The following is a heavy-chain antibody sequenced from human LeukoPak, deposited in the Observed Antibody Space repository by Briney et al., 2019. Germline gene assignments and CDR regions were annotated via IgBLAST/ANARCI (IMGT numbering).Heavy chain of an antibody. J-gene: IGHJ4*02. CDR1: GFTFSRYW. Sequence: GGSLRLSCAASGFTFSRYWMHWVRQVPGKGLVWVSRLNEDGSFTTYADSVKGRFTISRDNAENTLYLQMNSLRAEDTAVYYCARGTAGYHSSYFDYWGQGTLVTVSS. V-gene: IGHV3-74*01. CDR2: LNEDGSFT. D-gene: IGHD3-16*02. CDR3: ARGTAGYHSSYFDY.